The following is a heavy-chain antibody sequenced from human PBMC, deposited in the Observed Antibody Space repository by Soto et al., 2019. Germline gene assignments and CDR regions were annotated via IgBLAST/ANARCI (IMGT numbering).Heavy chain of an antibody. Sequence: QVQLHESGPGLVKPSETLSLTCAVSGGSISSDNWWSWVRQPPGKGLEFIGEIFQSGSTNYNPSLKSRVTITVDRSKEQCSLKLTSVTAADTAVYYCARMPFAFYAMDVWGQGTTVTVSS. CDR2: IFQSGST. J-gene: IGHJ6*02. V-gene: IGHV4-4*02. CDR3: ARMPFAFYAMDV. D-gene: IGHD2-2*01. CDR1: GGSISSDNW.